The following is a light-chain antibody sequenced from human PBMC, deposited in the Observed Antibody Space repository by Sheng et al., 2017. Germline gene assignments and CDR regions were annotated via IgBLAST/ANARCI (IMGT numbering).Light chain of an antibody. J-gene: IGKJ1*01. CDR3: QQYGSSPPWT. CDR2: WAF. CDR1: QSLLSSSNNRNY. Sequence: IVMTQSPDSLAVSLGERATINCKSSQSLLSSSNNRNYLAWYQQNPGQPPKLLISWAFTRGSGVPDRFSGSGSGTDFTLTISRLEPEDFAVYYCQQYGSSPPWTFGQGTKLEIK. V-gene: IGKV4-1*01.